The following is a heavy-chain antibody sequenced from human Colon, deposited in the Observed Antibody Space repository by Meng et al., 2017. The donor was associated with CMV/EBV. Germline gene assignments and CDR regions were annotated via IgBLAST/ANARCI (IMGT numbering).Heavy chain of an antibody. CDR3: AREMTAGVAAADRVGDAHE. Sequence: QVQLREPGPGVGKPSEPLSLTWTVFGASINSDYGAWIRQSAGKGLEWIGRVYPSGATTYNPSVVSRVTMSIDTSKNQFSLNLKSVTAADTAVYFCAREMTAGVAAADRVGDAHEWGPGTLVTVSS. V-gene: IGHV4-4*07. CDR1: GASINSDY. CDR2: VYPSGAT. J-gene: IGHJ1*01. D-gene: IGHD6-13*01.